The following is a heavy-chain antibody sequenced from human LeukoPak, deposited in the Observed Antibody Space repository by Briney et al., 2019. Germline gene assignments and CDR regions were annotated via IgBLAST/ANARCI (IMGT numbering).Heavy chain of an antibody. CDR1: GFTFSSYW. CDR3: ARFLTAIAVASLFDY. CDR2: IKRDGSEK. D-gene: IGHD6-19*01. Sequence: GGSLRLSCAASGFTFSSYWMSWVRQAPGKGLEWVANIKRDGSEKYYVDSVKGRFTISRDNAKNSLYLQMNSLTAEDTAVYYCARFLTAIAVASLFDYWGQGTLVTVSS. V-gene: IGHV3-7*01. J-gene: IGHJ4*02.